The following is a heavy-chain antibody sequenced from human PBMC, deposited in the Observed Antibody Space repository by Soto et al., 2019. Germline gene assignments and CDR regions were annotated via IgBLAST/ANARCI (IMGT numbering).Heavy chain of an antibody. J-gene: IGHJ4*02. CDR1: GFTFSSYG. CDR3: AGDNHYSSGWYYYDH. Sequence: QVQLVEGGGGVVQPGRSLRLSCAASGFTFSSYGMHWVRQALGKGLEWVAVIWYDGSNKYYADSVKGRFTISRDNSKNTLYLQMNSLRAEDTAVYYCAGDNHYSSGWYYYDHRGQGTLVTVFS. D-gene: IGHD6-19*01. CDR2: IWYDGSNK. V-gene: IGHV3-33*01.